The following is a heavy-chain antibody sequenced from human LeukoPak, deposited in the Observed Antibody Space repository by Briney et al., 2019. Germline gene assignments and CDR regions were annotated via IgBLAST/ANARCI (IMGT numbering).Heavy chain of an antibody. V-gene: IGHV1-69*13. CDR3: ARGRYCSSTSCRYYYYYGMDV. J-gene: IGHJ6*02. D-gene: IGHD2-2*01. Sequence: GASVKVSCKASGYTFPSYFMHWVRQAPGQGLEWMGGIIPIFGTANYAQKFQGRVTITADESTSTAYMELSSLRSEDTAVYYCARGRYCSSTSCRYYYYYGMDVWGQGTTVTVSS. CDR1: GYTFPSYF. CDR2: IIPIFGTA.